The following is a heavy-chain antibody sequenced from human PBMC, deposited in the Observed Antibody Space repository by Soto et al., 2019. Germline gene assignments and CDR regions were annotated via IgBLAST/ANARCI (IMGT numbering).Heavy chain of an antibody. CDR1: GGSFSDFY. CDR3: GPRGAVADPRGY. Sequence: QVQLQQWGAGLLKPSETLSLTCAVYGGSFSDFYWTWIRQLPGKGLEWIGEINHSGSTNYNPSLKSRVAISVDTSKNQCSLNLRSVTAADTAVYYCGPRGAVADPRGYWGQGTLVTVSS. CDR2: INHSGST. D-gene: IGHD6-19*01. J-gene: IGHJ4*02. V-gene: IGHV4-34*01.